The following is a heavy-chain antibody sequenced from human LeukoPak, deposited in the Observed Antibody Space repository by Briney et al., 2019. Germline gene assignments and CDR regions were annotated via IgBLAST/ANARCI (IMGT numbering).Heavy chain of an antibody. V-gene: IGHV3-7*01. Sequence: PGGSLRLSCAASGFTFSSYWMSWVRQAPGKGLEWVANIKEDGSEKYYVDSVKGRFTISRDNAKNSLYLQMNSLRAEDTAVYYCARIDNSGYIPLDYWGQGTLVTVSS. J-gene: IGHJ4*02. CDR1: GFTFSSYW. D-gene: IGHD3-22*01. CDR2: IKEDGSEK. CDR3: ARIDNSGYIPLDY.